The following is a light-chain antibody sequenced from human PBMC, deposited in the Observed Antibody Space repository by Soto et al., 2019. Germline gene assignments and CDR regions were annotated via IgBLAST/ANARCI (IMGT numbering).Light chain of an antibody. CDR1: QSVSSS. CDR2: GAS. J-gene: IGKJ2*01. Sequence: EIVMTQSPATLSVSPGERATLSCRASQSVSSSLALYQQKPGQAPRLLIYGASPRATGIPARLSGSGSGTAYILTSSSLQSEDFAVCYCQQYNNGPTYTFGQETKLEIK. CDR3: QQYNNGPTYT. V-gene: IGKV3-15*01.